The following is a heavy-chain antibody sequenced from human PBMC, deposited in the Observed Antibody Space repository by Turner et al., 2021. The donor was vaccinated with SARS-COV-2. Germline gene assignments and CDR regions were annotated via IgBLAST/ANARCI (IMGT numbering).Heavy chain of an antibody. D-gene: IGHD3-22*01. J-gene: IGHJ4*02. CDR3: ARGPRYYYSSGYYYSAVIWDSFDY. CDR2: ISWNSGTI. V-gene: IGHV3-9*01. CDR1: GFTFDEYA. Sequence: EVQLVASGGGLVQPGRSLRLPCAASGFTFDEYAMHWVRQAPGKGLDWVSGISWNSGTIGYADSVKGRFTISRDNAKNSLYLQMNSLRAEDTAVYYGARGPRYYYSSGYYYSAVIWDSFDYWGQGTLVTVSS.